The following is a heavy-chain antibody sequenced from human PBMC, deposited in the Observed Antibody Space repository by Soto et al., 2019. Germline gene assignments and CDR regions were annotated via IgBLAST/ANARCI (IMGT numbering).Heavy chain of an antibody. D-gene: IGHD3-9*01. V-gene: IGHV1-18*01. J-gene: IGHJ4*02. Sequence: SAKVSCKDSGYAFTTNGISWVRQATGQGLEWMGWISAYNGDTNYAQKLQGRVTMTTDTSTSTAYMELRSLRSDDTAVYYCARGYYDILTGPIDYWGQGTLVTVSS. CDR1: GYAFTTNG. CDR3: ARGYYDILTGPIDY. CDR2: ISAYNGDT.